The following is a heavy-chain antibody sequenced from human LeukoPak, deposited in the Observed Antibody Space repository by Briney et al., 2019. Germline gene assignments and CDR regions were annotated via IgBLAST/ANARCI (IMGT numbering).Heavy chain of an antibody. CDR1: GGSFSGYY. D-gene: IGHD5-18*01. V-gene: IGHV4-34*01. CDR2: INHSGST. CDR3: ARGNHPMVQLWPKVYYGMDV. J-gene: IGHJ6*02. Sequence: PSETLSLTCAVYGGSFSGYYWSWIRQSPGKGLEWIGEINHSGSTNYNPSLKSRVTISVDTSKNQFSLKLSSVTAADTAVYYCARGNHPMVQLWPKVYYGMDVWGQGTTVTVSS.